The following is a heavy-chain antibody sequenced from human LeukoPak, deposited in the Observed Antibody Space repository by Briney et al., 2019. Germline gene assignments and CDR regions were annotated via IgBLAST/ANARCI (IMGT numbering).Heavy chain of an antibody. V-gene: IGHV3-53*01. Sequence: GGSLRLSCAASGFTVSSNYMSWVRQAPGKGLEWVSVIYSGGSTDYADSVKGRFTISRDNSKNTLYLQMNSLRAEDTAVYYCARRYCSSTSCYAFDIWGQGTMVTASS. J-gene: IGHJ3*02. CDR1: GFTVSSNY. CDR2: IYSGGST. CDR3: ARRYCSSTSCYAFDI. D-gene: IGHD2-2*01.